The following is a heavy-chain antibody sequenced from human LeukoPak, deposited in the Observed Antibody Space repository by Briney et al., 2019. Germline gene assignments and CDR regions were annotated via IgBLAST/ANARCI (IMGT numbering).Heavy chain of an antibody. D-gene: IGHD4-23*01. CDR2: IYPADSDT. J-gene: IGHJ5*02. CDR1: GYRFSANW. V-gene: IGHV5-51*01. Sequence: GESLKISCPAFGYRFSANWIGWVRQMTGKGLEWIGIIYPADSDTYYSPSFQGQVTIAADKSISTTYLQWSSLKASDSAMYYCARGVTRYNWFDPWGQGTLVTVSS. CDR3: ARGVTRYNWFDP.